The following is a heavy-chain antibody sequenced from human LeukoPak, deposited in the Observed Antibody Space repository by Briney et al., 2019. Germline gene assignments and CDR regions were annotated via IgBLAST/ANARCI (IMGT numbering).Heavy chain of an antibody. CDR3: ARGGIAARPWDYYYYMDV. V-gene: IGHV3-7*01. Sequence: GGSLRLSCAASGFTFSSYWMSWVRQAPGKGLEWVANIKQDGSEKYYVDSVKGRFTISRDNAKNSLYLQMNSLRAEDTAVYYCARGGIAARPWDYYYYMDVWGKGTTVTVSS. J-gene: IGHJ6*03. CDR2: IKQDGSEK. CDR1: GFTFSSYW. D-gene: IGHD6-6*01.